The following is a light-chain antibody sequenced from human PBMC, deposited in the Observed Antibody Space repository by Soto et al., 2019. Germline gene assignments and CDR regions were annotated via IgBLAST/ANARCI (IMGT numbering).Light chain of an antibody. V-gene: IGLV2-14*01. J-gene: IGLJ1*01. CDR1: SSDVGGYNY. Sequence: QSVLTQPASVSGSPGQSITISCTGTSSDVGGYNYVSWYQQHPGKAPKLMIYDVSNRPSGVSNRFSGSKSGNTASLTISGLQAEDEAVYYCSSYTSSSTLLYVFGTGTNLTVL. CDR2: DVS. CDR3: SSYTSSSTLLYV.